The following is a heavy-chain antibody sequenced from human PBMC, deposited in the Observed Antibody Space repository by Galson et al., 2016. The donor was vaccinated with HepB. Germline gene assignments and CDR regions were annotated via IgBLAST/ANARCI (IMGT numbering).Heavy chain of an antibody. V-gene: IGHV4-30-2*01. CDR1: GGSISTSGYS. Sequence: TLSLTCAVSGGSISTSGYSWSWIRQPLGRGLEWIGIIYSSRSTYYTPSLRSRVTISVDRSKNQLSLKLTSVTAADTAVYYCARVPEGFYFDYWGQGTLVTVSS. CDR3: ARVPEGFYFDY. CDR2: IYSSRST. J-gene: IGHJ4*01.